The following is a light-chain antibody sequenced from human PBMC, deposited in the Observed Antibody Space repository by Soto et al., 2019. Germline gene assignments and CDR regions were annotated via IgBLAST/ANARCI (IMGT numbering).Light chain of an antibody. J-gene: IGLJ1*01. CDR2: SNN. CDR1: SSNIGSNT. CDR3: AAWDDSRNGYV. V-gene: IGLV1-44*01. Sequence: QSVLTQPPSASGTPGQRVTISCSGSSSNIGSNTVNWYQQLPGTAPKLLIYSNNQRPSGVPDRFSGSKDGTSASLAISGLQSEDEADYYCAAWDDSRNGYVFGTGTKLTVL.